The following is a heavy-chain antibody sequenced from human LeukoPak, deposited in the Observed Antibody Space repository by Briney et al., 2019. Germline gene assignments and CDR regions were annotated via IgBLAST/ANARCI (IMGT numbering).Heavy chain of an antibody. CDR1: GGSISGTNW. J-gene: IGHJ4*02. V-gene: IGHV4/OR15-8*02. CDR3: SRESGAFCPFGY. Sequence: SETLSLTCGVSGGSISGTNWWSLVRQPPGQGLEWIGEISLAGQTNYNPSLNGRVTTSLDKSSNQLSLNLTSVTAADTATYYCSRESGAFCPFGYWGQGTLVIVSS. CDR2: ISLAGQT. D-gene: IGHD5-12*01.